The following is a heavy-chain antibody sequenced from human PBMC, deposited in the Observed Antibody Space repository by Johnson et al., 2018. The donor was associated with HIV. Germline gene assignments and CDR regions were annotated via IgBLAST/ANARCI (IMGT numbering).Heavy chain of an antibody. CDR2: IYSGGSI. J-gene: IGHJ3*02. Sequence: VQLVESGGGLVKPGGSLRLSCAVSGFTFSDYYMSWIRQAPGKGLEWVSVIYSGGSIYYADSVKGRFSISRDNSKNTLYLQMNSLRVEDTAVYYCAREGAWEVRPGAFDIWGQGTMVTVSS. CDR1: GFTFSDYY. D-gene: IGHD1-26*01. V-gene: IGHV3-66*01. CDR3: AREGAWEVRPGAFDI.